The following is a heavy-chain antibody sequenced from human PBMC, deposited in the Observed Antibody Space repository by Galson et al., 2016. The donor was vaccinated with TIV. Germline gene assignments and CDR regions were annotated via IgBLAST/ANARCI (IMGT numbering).Heavy chain of an antibody. J-gene: IGHJ4*02. D-gene: IGHD3-22*01. CDR1: GFTFRNYA. CDR3: AKRRVQFDNSGYYGPDY. CDR2: ISGGSFRT. Sequence: SLRLSCAASGFTFRNYAMSWVRQAPGKGLEWVSGISGGSFRTSYADSVKGRFTVSRDNSKSTLYLQLNSPKVADTAVYYCAKRRVQFDNSGYYGPDYWGQGTLVVVSS. V-gene: IGHV3-23*01.